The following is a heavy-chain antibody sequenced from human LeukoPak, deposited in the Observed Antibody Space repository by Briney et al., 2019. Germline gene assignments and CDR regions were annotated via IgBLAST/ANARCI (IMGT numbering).Heavy chain of an antibody. CDR1: GFTFSAYP. V-gene: IGHV3-30*04. J-gene: IGHJ4*02. CDR2: TSSDDRYK. Sequence: PGGSLRLSCAASGFTFSAYPMHWVRQAQGKGLEWVAITSSDDRYKFYATSVEGRFTISRDTSKNTLYLEMNSLRPEDTAVYYCVRGRGNPSHTYFDFWGQGTLVTVSS. D-gene: IGHD3-16*01. CDR3: VRGRGNPSHTYFDF.